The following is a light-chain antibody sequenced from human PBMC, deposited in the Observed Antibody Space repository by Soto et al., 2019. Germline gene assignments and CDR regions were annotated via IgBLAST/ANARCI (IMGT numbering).Light chain of an antibody. CDR3: QQYGSSPPIT. J-gene: IGKJ5*01. CDR1: QSVSSN. V-gene: IGKV3-20*01. CDR2: GTY. Sequence: EIVMTQSPATLSVSPGERASLSCRASQSVSSNLAWYQQKRGQAPRLLIYGTYSRATGIPDTFSGSGSGTDFTLTISRLEPEDFAVYYCQQYGSSPPITCGQGTRLEIK.